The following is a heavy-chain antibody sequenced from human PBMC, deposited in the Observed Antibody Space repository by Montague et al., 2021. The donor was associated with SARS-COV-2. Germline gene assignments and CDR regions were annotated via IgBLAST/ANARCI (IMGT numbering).Heavy chain of an antibody. CDR3: VRDNPYGGPHGAYDI. J-gene: IGHJ3*02. CDR1: GGSITGYY. Sequence: SETLSLTCTVSGGSITGYYWSWIRRPPGKGLEWIAYIYDGGTVNYNPSLGSRVTISTDTSKNQFSLKLNSVTAADTAAYYCVRDNPYGGPHGAYDIWGQGTVVTVSS. V-gene: IGHV4-59*01. D-gene: IGHD4-23*01. CDR2: IYDGGTV.